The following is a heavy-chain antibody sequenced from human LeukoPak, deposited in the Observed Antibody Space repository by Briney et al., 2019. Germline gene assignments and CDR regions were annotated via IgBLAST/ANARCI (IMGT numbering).Heavy chain of an antibody. Sequence: EASVKVSCKASGYTFTTYGISWVRQAPGQGLEWMGWISGYNGNTNCAQKLQGRVTMTTDTSTSTAYMELRSLRSDDTAVYYCARDLGGGSHYFGYWGQGTLVTVSS. D-gene: IGHD1-26*01. CDR1: GYTFTTYG. V-gene: IGHV1-18*01. CDR2: ISGYNGNT. CDR3: ARDLGGGSHYFGY. J-gene: IGHJ4*02.